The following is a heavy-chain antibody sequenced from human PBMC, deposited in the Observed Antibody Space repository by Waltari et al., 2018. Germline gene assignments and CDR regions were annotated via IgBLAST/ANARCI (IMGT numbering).Heavy chain of an antibody. CDR1: GYTLTELS. J-gene: IGHJ5*02. V-gene: IGHV1-24*01. CDR2: VDPEDGET. D-gene: IGHD2-2*01. CDR3: ARVVVAIGGFDP. Sequence: QVQLVQSGAEVKKPGASVKVSCKVSGYTLTELSMHWVRQAPGKGLEWMGGVDPEDGETIYAQKFQGRVTMTEDTSTDTAYMELSSVTAADTAVYYCARVVVAIGGFDPWGQGTLVTVSS.